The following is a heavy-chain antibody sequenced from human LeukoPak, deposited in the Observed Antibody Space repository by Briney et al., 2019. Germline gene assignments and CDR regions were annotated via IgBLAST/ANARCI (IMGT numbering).Heavy chain of an antibody. J-gene: IGHJ4*02. CDR1: GFTFNTYS. CDR2: ISSSSSTI. CDR3: ARDPGIAVIDY. Sequence: GGSLRLSCAASGFTFNTYSMNWVRQAPGKGLEWVSYISSSSSTIYYADSVKGRFTISRDNAKNSLYLQMNSLRAEDTAVYYCARDPGIAVIDYWGQGTLVTVSS. D-gene: IGHD6-19*01. V-gene: IGHV3-48*01.